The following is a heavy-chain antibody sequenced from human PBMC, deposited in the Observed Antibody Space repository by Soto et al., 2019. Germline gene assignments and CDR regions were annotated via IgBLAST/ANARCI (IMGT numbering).Heavy chain of an antibody. CDR2: IYYSGST. J-gene: IGHJ5*02. CDR3: ARFFADRRVFSAP. V-gene: IGHV4-31*03. Sequence: PSETLSLTCTVSGGSISSGGYYWSWIRQHPGKGLEWIGYIYYSGSTYYNPSLKSRVTISVDTSKNQFSLKLSSVTAADTAVYYCARFFADRRVFSAPGGQRTLVTVS. D-gene: IGHD3-3*01. CDR1: GGSISSGGYY.